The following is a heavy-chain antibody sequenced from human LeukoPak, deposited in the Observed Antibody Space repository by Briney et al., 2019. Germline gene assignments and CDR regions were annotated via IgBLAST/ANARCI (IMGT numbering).Heavy chain of an antibody. CDR3: ARGRYDKGQYYFDY. CDR2: IYYSGST. J-gene: IGHJ4*02. CDR1: GGSISSYY. D-gene: IGHD3-22*01. Sequence: SETLSLTCTVPGGSISSYYWSWIRQPPGKGLEWIGYIYYSGSTNYNPSLKSRVTISVDTSKNQFSLKLSSVTAADTAVYYCARGRYDKGQYYFDYWGQGTLVTVSS. V-gene: IGHV4-59*01.